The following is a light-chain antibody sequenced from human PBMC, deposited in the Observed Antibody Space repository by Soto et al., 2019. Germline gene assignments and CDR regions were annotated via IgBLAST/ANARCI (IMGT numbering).Light chain of an antibody. J-gene: IGKJ1*01. CDR1: QSVSSN. CDR3: QHDNCWPAWT. V-gene: IGKV3-15*01. CDR2: GAS. Sequence: EIVMTQSPATLSVSPGERATLSCRASQSVSSNLAWYQQKPGQAPRLLIYGASTRATGIPARFSGSGSGTQFTLSISSLQSEDCAVYYCQHDNCWPAWTFGQGTKVDIK.